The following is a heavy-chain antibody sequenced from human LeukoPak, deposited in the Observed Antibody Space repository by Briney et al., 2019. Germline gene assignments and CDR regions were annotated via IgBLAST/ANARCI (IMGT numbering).Heavy chain of an antibody. V-gene: IGHV3-48*03. CDR3: AREIIGGASFLDY. CDR2: ISAGGRTT. CDR1: GLTFSNLK. Sequence: PGGSLRLSCAVSGLTFSNLKMNWVRQAPGKGLEWVSYISAGGRTTFYADSVKGRFTISRDNARSSLYLQMDSLRAEDTAVYFCAREIIGGASFLDYWGQGTLVTVSS. J-gene: IGHJ4*02. D-gene: IGHD1-26*01.